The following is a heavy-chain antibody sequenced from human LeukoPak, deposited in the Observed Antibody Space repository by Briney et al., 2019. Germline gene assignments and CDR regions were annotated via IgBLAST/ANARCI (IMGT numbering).Heavy chain of an antibody. D-gene: IGHD3-16*02. CDR1: GYSFTTYG. V-gene: IGHV1-18*01. Sequence: ASVKVSCKASGYSFTTYGISWVRQAPGQGLEWMGWISAYNGNTNYAQKLQGRVTMTTDTSTSTAYMELRSLRSDDTAVYYCAREGYVWGSYRDPLYYYYYMDVWGKGTTVTISS. CDR2: ISAYNGNT. J-gene: IGHJ6*03. CDR3: AREGYVWGSYRDPLYYYYYMDV.